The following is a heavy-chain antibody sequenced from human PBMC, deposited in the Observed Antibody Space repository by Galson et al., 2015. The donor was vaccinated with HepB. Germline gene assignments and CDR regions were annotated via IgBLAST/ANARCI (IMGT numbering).Heavy chain of an antibody. CDR3: ARVSPMVRGVIRSHYYYYGMDV. CDR2: IIPIFGIA. J-gene: IGHJ6*02. V-gene: IGHV1-69*13. CDR1: GGTFSSYA. D-gene: IGHD3-10*01. Sequence: SVKVSCKASGGTFSSYAISWVRQAPGQGLEWMGGIIPIFGIANYAQKFQGRVTITADESTSTAYMELSSLRSEDTAVYYCARVSPMVRGVIRSHYYYYGMDVWGQGTTVTVSS.